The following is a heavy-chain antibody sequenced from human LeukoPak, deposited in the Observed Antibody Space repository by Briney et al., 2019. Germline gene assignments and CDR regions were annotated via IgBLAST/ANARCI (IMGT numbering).Heavy chain of an antibody. CDR2: INWNGGSI. CDR1: GFTFDDYG. CDR3: ARETCSGASCYFHY. V-gene: IGHV3-20*04. J-gene: IGHJ4*02. D-gene: IGHD2-15*01. Sequence: PGGSLRLSCAASGFTFDDYGMSWVRQAPGKGLEWVSSINWNGGSIGYADPVKGRFTISRDNAKNSLYLQMNSLRAEDTALYYCARETCSGASCYFHYWGQGTLVTVSS.